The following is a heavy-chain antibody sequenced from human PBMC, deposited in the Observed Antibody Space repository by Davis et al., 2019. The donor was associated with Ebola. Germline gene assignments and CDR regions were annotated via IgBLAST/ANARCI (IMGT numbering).Heavy chain of an antibody. D-gene: IGHD1-26*01. CDR2: IYYSGST. CDR3: ARGGLEWELVGREYFQH. CDR1: GGSFSGYY. J-gene: IGHJ1*01. V-gene: IGHV4-31*11. Sequence: MPSETLSLTCAVYGGSFSGYYWSWIRQHPGKGLEWIGYIYYSGSTYYNPSLKSRVTISVDTSKNQFSLKLSSVTAADTAVYYCARGGLEWELVGREYFQHWGQGTLVTVSS.